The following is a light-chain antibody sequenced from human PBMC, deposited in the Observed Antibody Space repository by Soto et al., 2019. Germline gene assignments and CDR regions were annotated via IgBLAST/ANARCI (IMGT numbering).Light chain of an antibody. CDR1: QSVSSSY. V-gene: IGKV3-20*01. Sequence: ENVLTQSPGTPSLSPGERATLSCRACQSVSSSYLAWYQQKPGQAPRLLIYGASSRATGIPDRFSGSGSGTDFTLTISRLEPEDFAVYYCQQYGSSPLTFGGGTKV. CDR2: GAS. CDR3: QQYGSSPLT. J-gene: IGKJ4*01.